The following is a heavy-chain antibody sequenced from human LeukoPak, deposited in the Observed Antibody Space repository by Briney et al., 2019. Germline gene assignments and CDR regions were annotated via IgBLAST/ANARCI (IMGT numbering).Heavy chain of an antibody. CDR3: AKDLFNSSSWYAEGADY. CDR1: GFMFSHYG. D-gene: IGHD2/OR15-2a*01. J-gene: IGHJ4*02. V-gene: IGHV3-30*02. Sequence: GGSLRLSCEASGFMFSHYGIHWVRQAPGKGLEWVAFIRFDGSEKYYGGSVKGRFTISRDNSKNALYLQMNSLRTEDTAVYYCAKDLFNSSSWYAEGADYWGQGTLVTVSS. CDR2: IRFDGSEK.